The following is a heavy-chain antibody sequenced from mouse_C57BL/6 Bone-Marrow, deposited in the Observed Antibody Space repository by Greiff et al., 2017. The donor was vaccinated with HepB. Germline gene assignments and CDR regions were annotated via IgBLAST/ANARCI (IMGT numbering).Heavy chain of an antibody. J-gene: IGHJ3*01. CDR2: ISYDGSN. CDR1: GYSITSCYY. V-gene: IGHV3-6*01. D-gene: IGHD2-3*01. CDR3: AREDGYLAWFAY. Sequence: EVQLQESGPGLVKPSQSLSLTCSVTGYSITSCYYWNWIRQFPGNKLEWMGYISYDGSNNYNPSLKNRISITRDTSKNQFFLKLNSVTTEDTATYYCAREDGYLAWFAYWGQGTLVTVSA.